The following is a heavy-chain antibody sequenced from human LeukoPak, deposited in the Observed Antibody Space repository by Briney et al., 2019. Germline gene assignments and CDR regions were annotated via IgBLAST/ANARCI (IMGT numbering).Heavy chain of an antibody. Sequence: GASVKVSCKASGGTFSSYAISWVRQAPGQGLEWMGGIIPMFGTANYAQKFQGRVTIIADESTSTAYMELSSLRSEDTAVYYCARADSRWLTPRDWFDPWGQGTLVTVSS. CDR3: ARADSRWLTPRDWFDP. V-gene: IGHV1-69*13. D-gene: IGHD3-22*01. J-gene: IGHJ5*02. CDR2: IIPMFGTA. CDR1: GGTFSSYA.